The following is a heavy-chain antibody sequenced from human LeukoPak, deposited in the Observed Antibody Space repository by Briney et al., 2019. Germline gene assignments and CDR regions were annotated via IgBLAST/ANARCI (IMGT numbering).Heavy chain of an antibody. J-gene: IGHJ4*02. Sequence: PGGSLRLSCAASGFTFSSYSMNWVRQAPGKGLEWISYVSYSSSTIYYADSVRGRFTISRDNAKNSLYLQMNSLRAEDTAVYYCARDKYGDDAFDYWGQGTLVTVSS. CDR2: VSYSSSTI. V-gene: IGHV3-48*04. D-gene: IGHD4-17*01. CDR3: ARDKYGDDAFDY. CDR1: GFTFSSYS.